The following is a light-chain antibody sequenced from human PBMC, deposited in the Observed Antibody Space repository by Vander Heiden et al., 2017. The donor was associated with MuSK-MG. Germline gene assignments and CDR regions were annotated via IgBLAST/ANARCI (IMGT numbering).Light chain of an antibody. V-gene: IGKV3-20*01. Sequence: EIVLTQSPGTLSLSPGERATLSCRASQSVSSRNLAWYQQKHGQAPRLLIYGASSRATGIPDRFSGSGSGTDFTLIISRLEPEDFVVYYCQQDGSSPITFGQGTRLEIK. CDR2: GAS. CDR3: QQDGSSPIT. CDR1: QSVSSRN. J-gene: IGKJ5*01.